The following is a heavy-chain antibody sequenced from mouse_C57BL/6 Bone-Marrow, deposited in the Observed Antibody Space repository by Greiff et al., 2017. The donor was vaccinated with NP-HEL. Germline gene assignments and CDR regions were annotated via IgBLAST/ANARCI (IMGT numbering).Heavy chain of an antibody. Sequence: QVQLQQSGAELVRPGASVTLSCKASGYTFTDYEMHWVKQTPVHGLEWIGAIDPETGGTAYNQKFKGKAILTADKSSSTAYMELRSLTSEDSAVYYCTGGDGYDWFAYWGQGTLVTVSA. D-gene: IGHD2-2*01. J-gene: IGHJ3*01. CDR1: GYTFTDYE. CDR3: TGGDGYDWFAY. CDR2: IDPETGGT. V-gene: IGHV1-15*01.